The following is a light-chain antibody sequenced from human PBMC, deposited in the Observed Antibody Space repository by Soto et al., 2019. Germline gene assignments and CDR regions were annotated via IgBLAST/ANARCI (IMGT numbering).Light chain of an antibody. V-gene: IGKV1-5*03. CDR1: QSIASW. CDR3: QQYSGSSRYT. CDR2: KAS. J-gene: IGKJ2*01. Sequence: DIQMTQSPSTLSASVGDRVTITCRASQSIASWLAWYQQKPGKGPKLLMYKASTLASGVPSRFSGSGSGTEFTLTISTLPPEDFGPYHYQQYSGSSRYTCGQRTKLE.